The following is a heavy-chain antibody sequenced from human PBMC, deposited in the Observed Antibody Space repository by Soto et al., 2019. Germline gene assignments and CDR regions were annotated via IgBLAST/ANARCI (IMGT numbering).Heavy chain of an antibody. CDR1: GGTFSSYT. J-gene: IGHJ4*02. D-gene: IGHD2-15*01. V-gene: IGHV1-69*02. CDR2: IIPILGIT. Sequence: QVQLVQSGAEVKKPGSSVKVSCKASGGTFSSYTISWVRQAPGQGLEWMGRIIPILGITNYAQKFQGRVTITADKSTSTAYMELSSLRSEDTAVYYCARCSGGSCQGDYWGQGTLVTVSS. CDR3: ARCSGGSCQGDY.